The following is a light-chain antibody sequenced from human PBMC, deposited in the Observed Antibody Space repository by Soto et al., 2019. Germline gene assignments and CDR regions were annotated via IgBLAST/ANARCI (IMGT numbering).Light chain of an antibody. CDR1: QSVSSN. CDR3: QQYNNWPPWT. CDR2: GAS. V-gene: IGKV3-15*01. J-gene: IGKJ1*01. Sequence: IVLTQSPATLSLSPGERATLSCKASQSVSSNLAWYQKTPGQAPRLPVFGASTRATGIPARFSGSGSGTELTLTISSLQSEDFAVYYCQQYNNWPPWTFGQGTKVDIK.